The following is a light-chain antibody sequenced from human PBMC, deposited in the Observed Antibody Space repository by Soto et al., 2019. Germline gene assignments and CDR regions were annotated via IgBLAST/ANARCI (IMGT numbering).Light chain of an antibody. J-gene: IGKJ1*01. V-gene: IGKV1-5*01. CDR3: QQYDSSRT. CDR1: QSIYKW. Sequence: DIQMTQSPSSVSASIGDRVTISCRASQSIYKWLVWYQQKPGKAPRLLIYDVSNLESGVPSRFSGSGSGPEFTLTITSLQPEDFGIYYCQQYDSSRTFGQGTKVDLK. CDR2: DVS.